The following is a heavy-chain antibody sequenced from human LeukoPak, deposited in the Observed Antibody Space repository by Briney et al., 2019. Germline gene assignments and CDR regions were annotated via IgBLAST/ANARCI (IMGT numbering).Heavy chain of an antibody. D-gene: IGHD3-3*01. J-gene: IGHJ4*02. Sequence: SETLSLTCTVSGGSISSYYWGWIRQPPGKGLEYIGYIYNGGAPNYNPSLKSRVTISGDTSKNQFSLRLTSVTAADTAVYYCARIRGGITPIDYWGQGTLVTVSS. V-gene: IGHV4-59*01. CDR2: IYNGGAP. CDR3: ARIRGGITPIDY. CDR1: GGSISSYY.